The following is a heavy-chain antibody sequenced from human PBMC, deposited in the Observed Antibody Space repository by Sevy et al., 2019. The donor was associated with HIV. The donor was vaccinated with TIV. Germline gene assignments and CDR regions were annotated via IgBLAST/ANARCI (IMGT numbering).Heavy chain of an antibody. Sequence: GGSLRLSCAASGFTFSSYAMSWVRQAPGKGLEWVSAISGSGGSTYYADSVKGRFTISRYNSKNTLYLQMNSLRAEDTAVYYCAKCGYCSGGSCYPGAFDIWGQGTMVTVSS. D-gene: IGHD2-15*01. J-gene: IGHJ3*02. V-gene: IGHV3-23*01. CDR1: GFTFSSYA. CDR3: AKCGYCSGGSCYPGAFDI. CDR2: ISGSGGST.